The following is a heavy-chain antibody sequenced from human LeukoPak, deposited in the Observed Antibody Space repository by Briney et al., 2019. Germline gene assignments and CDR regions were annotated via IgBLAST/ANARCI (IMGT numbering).Heavy chain of an antibody. CDR1: GGTFSSYA. Sequence: SVKVSCKASGGTFSSYAISWVRQAPGQGLEWMGGIIPIFGTANYAQKFQGRVTITTDESTSTAYMELSSLRSEDTAVYYYARYDFWSGYWNWFDPWGQGTLVTVSS. CDR2: IIPIFGTA. D-gene: IGHD3-3*01. J-gene: IGHJ5*02. CDR3: ARYDFWSGYWNWFDP. V-gene: IGHV1-69*05.